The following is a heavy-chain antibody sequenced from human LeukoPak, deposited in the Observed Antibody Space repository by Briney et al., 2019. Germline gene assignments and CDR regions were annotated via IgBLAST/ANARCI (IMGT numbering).Heavy chain of an antibody. V-gene: IGHV3-21*01. CDR1: GFTFSSHS. CDR2: ISSSSSYI. J-gene: IGHJ4*02. Sequence: GGSLRLSCAASGFTFSSHSMNWVRQAPGKGLEWVSSISSSSSYIYYADSVKGRFTISRDNAKNSLYLQMNSLRAEDTAVYYCAGGHSSSWYYFDYWGQGTLVTVSS. D-gene: IGHD6-13*01. CDR3: AGGHSSSWYYFDY.